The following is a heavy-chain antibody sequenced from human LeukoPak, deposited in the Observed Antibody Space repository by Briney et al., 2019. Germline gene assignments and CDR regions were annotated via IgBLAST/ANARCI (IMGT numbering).Heavy chain of an antibody. Sequence: ASVKVSCKASGHTFTGYYMHWVRQAPGQGLEWMGWINPNSGGTNYAQKFQGRVTMTRDTSISTAYMELSRLRSDDTAVYYCARVTGYLDYDSSGYYCWGQGTLVTVSS. CDR3: ARVTGYLDYDSSGYYC. D-gene: IGHD3-22*01. CDR1: GHTFTGYY. J-gene: IGHJ4*02. V-gene: IGHV1-2*02. CDR2: INPNSGGT.